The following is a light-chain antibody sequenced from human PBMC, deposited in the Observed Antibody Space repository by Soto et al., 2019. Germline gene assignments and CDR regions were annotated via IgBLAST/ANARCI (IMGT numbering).Light chain of an antibody. CDR3: QTYDNNSDYV. Sequence: QSVLTQPPSVSGAPGQRVTISCTGSSSNIGAGYVVHWYQQLPGAAPKLLIFSDNNRPSGVPDRFSGSKSGISASLAITGLQTEDGADYYCQTYDNNSDYVFGTGTKVTVL. CDR1: SSNIGAGYV. CDR2: SDN. J-gene: IGLJ1*01. V-gene: IGLV1-40*01.